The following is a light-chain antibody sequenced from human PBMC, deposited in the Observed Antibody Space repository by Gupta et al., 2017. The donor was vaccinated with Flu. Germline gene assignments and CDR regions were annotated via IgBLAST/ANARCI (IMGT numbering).Light chain of an antibody. J-gene: IGLJ2*01. CDR1: SLRKSY. Sequence: TVRNTCKGDSLRKSYESVYHQKPGQPPDLVIYAKNIRPSGSPDRFSGSSSGNTASLTITGAQAEEEADYYCNSRDSTDNHQAVFGGGTKLTVL. CDR3: NSRDSTDNHQAV. CDR2: AKN. V-gene: IGLV3-19*01.